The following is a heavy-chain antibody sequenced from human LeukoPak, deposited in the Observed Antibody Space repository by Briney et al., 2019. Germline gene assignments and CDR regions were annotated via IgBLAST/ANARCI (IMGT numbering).Heavy chain of an antibody. Sequence: ASVKVSCKASGYTFTSYDINWVRQATGQGLEWMGWINTNTGNPTYAQGFTGRFVFSLDTSVSTAYLQISSLKAEDTAVYYCARIIYGGNSVALDFDYWGQGTLVTVSS. CDR3: ARIIYGGNSVALDFDY. CDR1: GYTFTSYD. J-gene: IGHJ4*02. V-gene: IGHV7-4-1*02. D-gene: IGHD4-23*01. CDR2: INTNTGNP.